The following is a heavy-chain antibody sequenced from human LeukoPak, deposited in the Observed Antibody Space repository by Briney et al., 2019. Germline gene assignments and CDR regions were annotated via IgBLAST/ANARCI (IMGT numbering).Heavy chain of an antibody. J-gene: IGHJ5*02. CDR1: GFTFSDYA. D-gene: IGHD2-21*01. CDR3: ARDDWGFDP. V-gene: IGHV3-30-3*01. Sequence: PGGSLRLSCAASGFTFSDYAMHWVHQAPGKGLEWVAFISYDGSNKYYAESMKGRFTISRDNSKNTLYLQMNSLRAEDTAVYYCARDDWGFDPWGQGTLVTVSS. CDR2: ISYDGSNK.